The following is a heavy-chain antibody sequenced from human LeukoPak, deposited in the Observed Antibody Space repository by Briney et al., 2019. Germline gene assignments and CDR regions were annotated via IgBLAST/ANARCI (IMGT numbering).Heavy chain of an antibody. CDR2: IYRSGST. CDR3: ARQFYCSAGTCFYPNWFDS. D-gene: IGHD2-15*01. Sequence: SETLSLTCAVSGYSISSGYYWGWIRQPPGKGLEWIGSIYRSGSTYYNPSLQSRVTISLDTSKNQFFLRLSSVTAADTATYYCARQFYCSAGTCFYPNWFDSWGQGSLVTVSS. J-gene: IGHJ5*01. V-gene: IGHV4-38-2*01. CDR1: GYSISSGYY.